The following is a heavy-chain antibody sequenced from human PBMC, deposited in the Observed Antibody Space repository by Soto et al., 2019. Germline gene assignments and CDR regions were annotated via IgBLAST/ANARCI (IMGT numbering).Heavy chain of an antibody. V-gene: IGHV3-30*18. D-gene: IGHD5-12*01. Sequence: QVQLVESGGGVVQPGRSLRLSCAASGFTFSSYGMHWVRQAPGKGLEWVAVISYDGSNKYYADSVKGRFTISRDNSKNTLYLQMNSLRAEDTAVYYCANDRASFTITYGMGVWGQGTTVTVSS. J-gene: IGHJ6*02. CDR2: ISYDGSNK. CDR3: ANDRASFTITYGMGV. CDR1: GFTFSSYG.